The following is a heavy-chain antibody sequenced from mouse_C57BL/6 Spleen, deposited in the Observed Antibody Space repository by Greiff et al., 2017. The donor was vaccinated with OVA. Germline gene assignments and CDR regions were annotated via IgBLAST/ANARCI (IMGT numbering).Heavy chain of an antibody. D-gene: IGHD3-1*01. CDR1: GYSFTGYY. Sequence: EVQLQESGPELVKPGASVKISCKASGYSFTGYYMNWVKQSPEKSLEWIGEINPSTGGTTYNQKFKAKATLTVDKSSSTAYMQLKSLTSEDSAVYYCARSGEGFAYWGQGTLVTVSA. V-gene: IGHV1-42*01. J-gene: IGHJ3*01. CDR3: ARSGEGFAY. CDR2: INPSTGGT.